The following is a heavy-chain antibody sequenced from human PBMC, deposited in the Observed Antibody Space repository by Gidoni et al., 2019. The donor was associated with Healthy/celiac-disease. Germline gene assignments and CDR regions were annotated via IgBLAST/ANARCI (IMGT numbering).Heavy chain of an antibody. CDR1: CGSISSYY. CDR3: ARVPGGNGFFDY. CDR2: IYYSGST. D-gene: IGHD2-8*01. J-gene: IGHJ4*02. V-gene: IGHV4-59*01. Sequence: QVQLQDSGPGRVKPSETLSLTHTVCCGSISSYYWSWIRQPPGKGLEWIGYIYYSGSTNYNPSLKSRVTISVDTSKNQFSLKLSSVTAADTAVYYCARVPGGNGFFDYWGQGTLVTVSS.